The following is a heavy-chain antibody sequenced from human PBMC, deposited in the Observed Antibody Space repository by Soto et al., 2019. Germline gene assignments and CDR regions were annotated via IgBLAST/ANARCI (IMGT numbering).Heavy chain of an antibody. CDR1: GGTFSSYT. Sequence: QVQLVQSGAEVKKPGSSVKVSCKASGGTFSSYTISWVRQAPGQGLEWMGRIIPILGIANYAQKFQGRVTIXXEXCXXTAYMELSSLRSEDTAVYYCARVAPTSYYYYGMDVWGQGTTVTVSS. V-gene: IGHV1-69*02. CDR2: IIPILGIA. CDR3: ARVAPTSYYYYGMDV. J-gene: IGHJ6*02.